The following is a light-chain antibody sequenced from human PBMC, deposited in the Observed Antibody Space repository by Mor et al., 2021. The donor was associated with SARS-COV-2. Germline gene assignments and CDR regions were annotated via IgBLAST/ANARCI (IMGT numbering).Light chain of an antibody. V-gene: IGKV4-1*01. CDR3: QLYYSSPQT. CDR2: WAS. J-gene: IGKJ1*01. Sequence: SQTIRYTSNKKNHLAWYQQKPGQPPKLLISWASPREFGVPDRFSGSGSGTDFTLTFSSLLAEDVAFYFCQLYYSSPQTFGPGTMVEI. CDR1: QTIRYTSNKKNH.